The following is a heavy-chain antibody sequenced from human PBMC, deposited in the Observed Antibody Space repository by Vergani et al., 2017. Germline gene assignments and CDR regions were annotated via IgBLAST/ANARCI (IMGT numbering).Heavy chain of an antibody. CDR3: ARQMYGDYGGMGAFDI. J-gene: IGHJ3*02. Sequence: QVQLVQSGAEVKKPGASVKVSCKASGGTFSSYAISWVRQAPGQGLEWMGGIIPIFGTANYAQKFQGRVTITADESTSTAYMELSSLRSEDTAVYYCARQMYGDYGGMGAFDIWGQGTMVTVSS. D-gene: IGHD4-17*01. CDR1: GGTFSSYA. CDR2: IIPIFGTA. V-gene: IGHV1-69*01.